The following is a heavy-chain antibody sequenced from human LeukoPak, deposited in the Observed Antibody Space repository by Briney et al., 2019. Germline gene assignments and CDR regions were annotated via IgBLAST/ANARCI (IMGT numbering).Heavy chain of an antibody. V-gene: IGHV5-51*01. J-gene: IGHJ4*02. CDR1: GYSFTSYL. D-gene: IGHD6-19*01. CDR3: ARRVVRYSRGWYEYYFDY. CDR2: IYPGDTAT. Sequence: MHGESLKTSLKGSGYSFTSYLLGWVRQIPGKGLEWIGIIYPGDTATRYSPAFQGQVTISADKTISTAYLQWSSLKASDTAMYYCARRVVRYSRGWYEYYFDYWGQGTLVTVSS.